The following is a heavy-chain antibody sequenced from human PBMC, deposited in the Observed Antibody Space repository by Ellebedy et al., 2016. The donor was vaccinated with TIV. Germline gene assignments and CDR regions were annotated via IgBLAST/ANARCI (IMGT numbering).Heavy chain of an antibody. Sequence: GESLKISCAASGFTFSGYWMSWVCQAPGKGLEWVANIKEDGSEAYYVDSVKGRFTISRDNAKNSLYLQMSNLRAEDTAVFYCARAGGRHSTGSGFYWGQGTRVTVST. D-gene: IGHD2-2*01. CDR2: IKEDGSEA. J-gene: IGHJ4*02. CDR3: ARAGGRHSTGSGFY. V-gene: IGHV3-7*03. CDR1: GFTFSGYW.